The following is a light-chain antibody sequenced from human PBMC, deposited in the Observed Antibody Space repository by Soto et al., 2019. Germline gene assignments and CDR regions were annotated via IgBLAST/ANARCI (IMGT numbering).Light chain of an antibody. CDR2: LNNDGSH. CDR3: QTWGTGVQF. J-gene: IGLJ7*01. V-gene: IGLV4-69*01. CDR1: SGHSSYA. Sequence: QSVLTQSPSASASLGASVKLTCTLSSGHSSYAIAWHQKQPGKGPRYLMDLNNDGSHTKGDGIPDRFSGSSSGADRYLIISSLQSEDEADYYGQTWGTGVQFFGGGTQLTVL.